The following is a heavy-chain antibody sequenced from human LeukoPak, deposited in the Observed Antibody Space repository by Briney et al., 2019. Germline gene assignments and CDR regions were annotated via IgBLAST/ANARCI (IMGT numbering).Heavy chain of an antibody. CDR1: GFTFSSYS. D-gene: IGHD5-18*01. CDR3: ARDGYSYGSRGVY. CDR2: ISSSSSYI. Sequence: PGGSLRLSCAASGFTFSSYSMNWVRQAPGKGLEWVSSISSSSSYIYYADSVKGRFTISRDNAKNSLYPQMNSLRAEDTAVYYCARDGYSYGSRGVYWGQGTLVTVSS. V-gene: IGHV3-21*01. J-gene: IGHJ4*02.